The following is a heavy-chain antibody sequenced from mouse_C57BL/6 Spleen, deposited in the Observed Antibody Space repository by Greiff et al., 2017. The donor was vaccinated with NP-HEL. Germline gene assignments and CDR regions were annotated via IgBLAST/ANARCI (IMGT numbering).Heavy chain of an antibody. D-gene: IGHD3-2*02. CDR1: GFTFSSYG. V-gene: IGHV5-6*01. CDR2: ISSGGSYT. Sequence: EVHLVESGGDLVKPGGSLKLSCAASGFTFSSYGMSWVRQTPDKRLEWVATISSGGSYTYYPDSVKGRFTISRDNAKNTLYLQMSSLKSEDTAMYYCARPYCSGYPYAYWGQGALVTVSA. CDR3: ARPYCSGYPYAY. J-gene: IGHJ3*01.